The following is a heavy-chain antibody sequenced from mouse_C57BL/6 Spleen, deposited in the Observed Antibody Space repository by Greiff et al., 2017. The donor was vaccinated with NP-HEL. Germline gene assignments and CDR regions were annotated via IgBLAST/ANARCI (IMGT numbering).Heavy chain of an antibody. CDR1: GYAFSSSW. CDR2: IYPGDGDT. J-gene: IGHJ4*01. V-gene: IGHV1-82*01. D-gene: IGHD2-2*01. CDR3: ARKEDYYGYGDYYAMDY. Sequence: VQGVESGPELVKPGASVKISCKASGYAFSSSWMNWVKQRPGKGLEWIGRIYPGDGDTNYNGKFKGKATLTADKSSSTAYMQLSSLTSEDSAVYFCARKEDYYGYGDYYAMDYWGQGTSVTVSS.